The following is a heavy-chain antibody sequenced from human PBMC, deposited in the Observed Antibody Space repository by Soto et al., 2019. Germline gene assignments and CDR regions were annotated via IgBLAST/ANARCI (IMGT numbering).Heavy chain of an antibody. CDR2: ISHSGST. CDR1: GGSFSDYY. D-gene: IGHD6-13*01. Sequence: QVQLQQWGAGLLKPSETLSLTCGVYGGSFSDYYWSWIRQPPGKGLEWIGEISHSGSTNYNPSLKSRLTISVDTSKTPFSLKLSSVTAADTAVYYCAIRYSSSSKYFHHWGQGTLVTVSS. V-gene: IGHV4-34*01. J-gene: IGHJ1*01. CDR3: AIRYSSSSKYFHH.